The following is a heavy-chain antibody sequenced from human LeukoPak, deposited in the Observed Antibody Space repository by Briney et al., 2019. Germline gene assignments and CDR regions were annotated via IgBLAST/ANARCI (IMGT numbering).Heavy chain of an antibody. Sequence: TLSLTCTVSGGSISSGSYHWSWIRQPAGKGLEWIGRIYTSGSINYNPSLKSRVTISADTSKNQFSLKLSSVTAADTAVYYCARMWDRDYFDYWGQGTLVTVSS. CDR2: IYTSGSI. CDR1: GGSISSGSYH. CDR3: ARMWDRDYFDY. J-gene: IGHJ4*02. D-gene: IGHD1-26*01. V-gene: IGHV4-61*02.